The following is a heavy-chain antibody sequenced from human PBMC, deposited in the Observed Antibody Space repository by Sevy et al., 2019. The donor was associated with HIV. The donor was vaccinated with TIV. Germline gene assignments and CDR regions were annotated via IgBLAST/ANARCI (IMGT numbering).Heavy chain of an antibody. D-gene: IGHD1-26*01. J-gene: IGHJ4*02. CDR2: ISSSGSTI. CDR3: ARAGDWEPFFDY. CDR1: GFTFSDYY. V-gene: IGHV3-11*01. Sequence: GGSLRLSCAVSGFTFSDYYMSWIRQAPGKGLEWLSYISSSGSTIYYADSVKGRFTMSRDNAKNALYQQMSSLRAEDTAFYYCARAGDWEPFFDYWGQGTLVTVSS.